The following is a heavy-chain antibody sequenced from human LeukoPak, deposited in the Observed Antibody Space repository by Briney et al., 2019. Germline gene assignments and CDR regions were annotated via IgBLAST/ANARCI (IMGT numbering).Heavy chain of an antibody. J-gene: IGHJ4*02. D-gene: IGHD1-26*01. Sequence: SETLSLTCAVSGGSISSSNWWSWVRQPPGKGLEWIGEIYHSGSTNYNPPLKSRVTISVDKSKNQYSLKLSSVTAADTAVYYCARVEVGATNFDYWGQGTLVTVSS. CDR2: IYHSGST. CDR3: ARVEVGATNFDY. V-gene: IGHV4-4*02. CDR1: GGSISSSNW.